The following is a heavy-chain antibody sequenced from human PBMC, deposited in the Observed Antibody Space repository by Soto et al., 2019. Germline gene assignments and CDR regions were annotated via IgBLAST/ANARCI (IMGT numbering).Heavy chain of an antibody. Sequence: SETLSLSSTVSGHSMSNTDYFWGWIRQTPWSDLQWIGSLFYTGHTYYNPSLLSRVTISADTSKNQFFLRLTSVTAADTGVYYCARHPDIVSSTVYNWGQGILVT. CDR2: LFYTGHT. J-gene: IGHJ4*02. CDR3: ARHPDIVSSTVYN. CDR1: GHSMSNTDYF. V-gene: IGHV4-39*01. D-gene: IGHD5-12*01.